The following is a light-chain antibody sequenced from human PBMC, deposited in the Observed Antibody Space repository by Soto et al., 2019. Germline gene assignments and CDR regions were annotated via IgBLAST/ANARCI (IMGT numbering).Light chain of an antibody. Sequence: EIVLTQSPGTLSLSPGERATLSCRASQSLSSSYLAWYQQKPGQAPRLLIYGASSRATGIPDRVSGSGSGTDFTLTISRLEPEDFAVYYCQSYGTLPPLTFGGGTKVEIK. J-gene: IGKJ4*01. V-gene: IGKV3-20*01. CDR2: GAS. CDR3: QSYGTLPPLT. CDR1: QSLSSSY.